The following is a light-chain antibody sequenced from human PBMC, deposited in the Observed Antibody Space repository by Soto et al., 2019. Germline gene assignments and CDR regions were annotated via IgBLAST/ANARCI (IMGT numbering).Light chain of an antibody. Sequence: EIVLTQSPGTLSLSPGERATLSCRASQSVSSNLAWYQKKPGQAPRLLIYVASTRATGIPARFSGSGSGTDFTLTISSLEPEDFAVYYCQLYANSPPFGQGTRLEIK. CDR1: QSVSSN. J-gene: IGKJ5*01. CDR3: QLYANSPP. CDR2: VAS. V-gene: IGKV3-15*01.